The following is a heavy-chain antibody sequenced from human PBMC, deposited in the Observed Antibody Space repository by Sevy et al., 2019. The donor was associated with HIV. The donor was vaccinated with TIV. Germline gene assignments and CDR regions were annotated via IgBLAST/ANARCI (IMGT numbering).Heavy chain of an antibody. V-gene: IGHV4-38-2*02. CDR1: GFSISSDYY. CDR3: ARDYYGSGSYYEFVY. D-gene: IGHD3-10*01. Sequence: SETLSLTCTVSGFSISSDYYWGWIRQPPGKGLEWIGSIHNGGSTYYNPSLKSRVTISIDTSKNQFSLKLGSVTAADTAVYYCARDYYGSGSYYEFVYWGQGTLVTVSS. J-gene: IGHJ4*02. CDR2: IHNGGST.